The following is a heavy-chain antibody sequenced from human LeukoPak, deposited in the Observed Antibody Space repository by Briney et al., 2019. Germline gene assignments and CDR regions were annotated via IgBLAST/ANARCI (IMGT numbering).Heavy chain of an antibody. J-gene: IGHJ4*02. CDR2: TYYRSKWYN. CDR1: GDSVSNNRAD. Sequence: SQTLSLTCAISGDSVSNNRADWNWIRQSPSRGLEWLGRTYYRSKWYNDYALSVKSRITINPDTSKNQFSLQLNSVTPEERAVYYCARIATVTEDDYWGQGTLVTVSS. D-gene: IGHD4-17*01. CDR3: ARIATVTEDDY. V-gene: IGHV6-1*01.